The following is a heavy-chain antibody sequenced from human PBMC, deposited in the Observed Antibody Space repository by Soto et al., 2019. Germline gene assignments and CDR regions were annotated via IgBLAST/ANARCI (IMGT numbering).Heavy chain of an antibody. J-gene: IGHJ5*02. CDR2: IKSKTDGGTT. CDR1: GFTFSNAW. V-gene: IGHV3-15*01. D-gene: IGHD2-15*01. CDR3: TTDLIVVVVAATRESNWFDP. Sequence: GGSLRLSCAASGFTFSNAWMSWVRQAPGKGLEWVGRIKSKTDGGTTDYAAAVKGRFTISRDDSKNTLYLQMNSLKTEDTAVYYCTTDLIVVVVAATRESNWFDPWGQGTLVTVSS.